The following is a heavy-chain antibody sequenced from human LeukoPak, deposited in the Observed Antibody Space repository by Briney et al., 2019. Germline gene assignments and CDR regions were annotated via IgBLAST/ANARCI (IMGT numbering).Heavy chain of an antibody. CDR2: VDPEDGET. Sequence: VASVKISCKVSGYTFTDHYMHWVQQAPGKGLEWMGLVDPEDGETIYAEKFQGRVTITADTSTDTAYMELSSLRSEDTAVYYCATFSGRYSRYWGQGTLVTVSS. D-gene: IGHD3-10*01. CDR3: ATFSGRYSRY. V-gene: IGHV1-69-2*01. CDR1: GYTFTDHY. J-gene: IGHJ4*02.